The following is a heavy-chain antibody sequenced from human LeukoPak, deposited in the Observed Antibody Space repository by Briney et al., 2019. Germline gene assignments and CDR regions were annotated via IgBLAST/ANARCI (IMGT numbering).Heavy chain of an antibody. Sequence: PGRSLRLSCAASGFTFSSYAMHWVRQAPGKGLEWMAVISFDRNSRYFADSVKGRFTISRDNSKNTLYLQMNSLRAEDTAVYYCASSSGYYSGNRYFDYWGQGTLVTVSS. CDR2: ISFDRNSR. CDR3: ASSSGYYSGNRYFDY. V-gene: IGHV3-30-3*01. CDR1: GFTFSSYA. J-gene: IGHJ4*02. D-gene: IGHD3-22*01.